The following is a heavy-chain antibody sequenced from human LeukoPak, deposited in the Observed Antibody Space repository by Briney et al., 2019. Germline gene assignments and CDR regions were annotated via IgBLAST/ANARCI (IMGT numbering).Heavy chain of an antibody. J-gene: IGHJ4*02. D-gene: IGHD4-17*01. Sequence: GGSLRLSCAASGFTVSSNYMNWVRQAPGKGLEWVSVIYSGGSTHYADSVKGRFTISRDNSKNTVYLQMNSLRAEDTAAYYCARGNDYGDYYFDHWGQGTLVTVSS. CDR3: ARGNDYGDYYFDH. V-gene: IGHV3-66*01. CDR1: GFTVSSNY. CDR2: IYSGGST.